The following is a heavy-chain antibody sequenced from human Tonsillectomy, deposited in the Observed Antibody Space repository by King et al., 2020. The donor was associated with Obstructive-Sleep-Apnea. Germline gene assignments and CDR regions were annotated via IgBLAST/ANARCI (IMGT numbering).Heavy chain of an antibody. CDR2: IYYDGSNK. CDR3: AKVQCVRSGGPFDY. D-gene: IGHD5/OR15-5a*01. CDR1: GFTFSSYG. Sequence: VQLVESGGGVVQPGRSLRLSCAASGFTFSSYGMHWVRQAPGKGLEWVALIYYDGSNKYYADSVKGRFTISRDNSKNTLYLQMNSLRADDTAVYYCAKVQCVRSGGPFDYRGQGTLVTVSS. V-gene: IGHV3-30*18. J-gene: IGHJ4*02.